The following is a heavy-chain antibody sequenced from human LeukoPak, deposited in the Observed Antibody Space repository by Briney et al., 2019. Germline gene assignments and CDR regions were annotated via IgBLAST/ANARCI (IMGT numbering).Heavy chain of an antibody. CDR2: IYTSGST. Sequence: SETLSLTCAVYGGSFSGYYWSWIRQPPGKGLEWIGRIYTSGSTNYNPSLKSRVTMSVDTSKKQFSLKLNSVTAADTAMYYCASSSISSSCFDPWGQGTLVTVFS. V-gene: IGHV4-59*10. CDR3: ASSSISSSCFDP. D-gene: IGHD6-6*01. J-gene: IGHJ5*02. CDR1: GGSFSGYY.